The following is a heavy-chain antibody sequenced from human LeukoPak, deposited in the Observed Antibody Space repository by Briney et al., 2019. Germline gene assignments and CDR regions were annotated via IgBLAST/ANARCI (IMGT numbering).Heavy chain of an antibody. CDR2: ISCSGGST. CDR3: AKDLYRIVVVPAAPSGFDY. CDR1: GFTFSSYA. V-gene: IGHV3-23*01. D-gene: IGHD2-2*01. Sequence: GGSLRLSCAASGFTFSSYAMSWVRQAPGKGLEWVSAISCSGGSTYYADSVKGRFTISRDNSKNTLYLQMNSLRAEDTAVYYWAKDLYRIVVVPAAPSGFDYWGQGTLVTVSP. J-gene: IGHJ4*02.